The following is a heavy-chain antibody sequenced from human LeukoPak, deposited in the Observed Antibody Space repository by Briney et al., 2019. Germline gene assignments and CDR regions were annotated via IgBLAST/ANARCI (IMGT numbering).Heavy chain of an antibody. J-gene: IGHJ5*02. V-gene: IGHV3-33*01. CDR3: ARDLAAAGTWFDP. CDR1: GFTFSSYG. Sequence: GRSLRLSCAASGFTFSSYGMHWVRQAPGKGLVWVAVIWYDTSNKYYADSVKGRFTISRDNSKNTLYLQMNSLRAEDTAVYYCARDLAAAGTWFDPWGQGTLVTVSS. CDR2: IWYDTSNK. D-gene: IGHD6-13*01.